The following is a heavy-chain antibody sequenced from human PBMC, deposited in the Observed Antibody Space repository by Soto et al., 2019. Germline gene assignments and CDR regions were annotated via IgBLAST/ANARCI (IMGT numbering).Heavy chain of an antibody. V-gene: IGHV3-30*18. Sequence: GGSLRLSCAASGFTFSSYGMHWVRQAPGKWLEWVAVISYDGSNKYYADSVKGRFTISRDNSKNTLYLQMNSLRAEDTAVYYCAKDRRIGYSSGSPLYYFDYWGQGTLVTVPQ. CDR1: GFTFSSYG. CDR3: AKDRRIGYSSGSPLYYFDY. J-gene: IGHJ4*02. CDR2: ISYDGSNK. D-gene: IGHD3-22*01.